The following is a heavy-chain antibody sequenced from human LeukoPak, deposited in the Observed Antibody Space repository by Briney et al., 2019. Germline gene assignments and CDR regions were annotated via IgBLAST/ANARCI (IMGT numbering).Heavy chain of an antibody. Sequence: ASVKVSCKASGYTFTGYYMHWVRQAPGQGLEWMGWINPNSGGTNYAQKFQGRVTMTRDTSISTAYMELSRLRSDDTAVYYCAREHCSGGSCYPLGGFDPWGQGTLVTVSP. CDR2: INPNSGGT. D-gene: IGHD2-15*01. CDR1: GYTFTGYY. V-gene: IGHV1-2*02. CDR3: AREHCSGGSCYPLGGFDP. J-gene: IGHJ5*02.